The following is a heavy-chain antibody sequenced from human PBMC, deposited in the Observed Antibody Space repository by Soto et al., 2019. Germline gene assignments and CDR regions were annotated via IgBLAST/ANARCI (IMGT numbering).Heavy chain of an antibody. D-gene: IGHD1-26*01. J-gene: IGHJ5*02. Sequence: QLQLQESGPGLVKPSETLSLTCTVSGDSISSNSFYWGWIRQPPGKGLEWIGSIYYSGSTYYNPSLKSRVTISVDTSENQFSLKLSSVTAADTAVYYCARSLKWEFLTWGQGTLVTVSS. CDR2: IYYSGST. CDR3: ARSLKWEFLT. V-gene: IGHV4-39*01. CDR1: GDSISSNSFY.